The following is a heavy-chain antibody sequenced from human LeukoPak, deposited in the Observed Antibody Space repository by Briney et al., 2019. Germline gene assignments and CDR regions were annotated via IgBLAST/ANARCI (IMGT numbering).Heavy chain of an antibody. CDR2: ISSSSSTI. CDR3: ARGSTYYDSSGQVPFDY. Sequence: GGSLRLSCAASGFTFSNAWMNWVRQAPGKGLEWVSYISSSSSTIYYADSVKGRFTISRDNAKNSLHLQMNSLRAEDTAVYYCARGSTYYDSSGQVPFDYWGQGTLVTVSS. D-gene: IGHD3-22*01. J-gene: IGHJ4*02. V-gene: IGHV3-48*01. CDR1: GFTFSNAW.